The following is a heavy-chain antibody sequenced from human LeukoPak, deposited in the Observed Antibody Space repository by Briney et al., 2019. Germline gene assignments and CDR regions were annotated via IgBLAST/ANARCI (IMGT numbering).Heavy chain of an antibody. J-gene: IGHJ3*02. CDR3: ARHAAFDI. V-gene: IGHV3-33*01. CDR2: IWYDGSNK. Sequence: PGRSLRLSCAASGFTFSSYGMHWVRQAPGKGLEWVAVIWYDGSNKYYADSVKGRFTISRDNAKNSLYLQMNSLRAEDTAVYYCARHAAFDIWGQGTTVTVSS. CDR1: GFTFSSYG.